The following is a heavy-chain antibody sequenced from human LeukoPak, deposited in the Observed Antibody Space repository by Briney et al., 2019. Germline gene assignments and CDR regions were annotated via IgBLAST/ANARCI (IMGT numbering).Heavy chain of an antibody. CDR3: ASVLVVVAATDIGWFDP. V-gene: IGHV4-30-4*01. CDR2: LYYSGST. CDR1: GGSFSGYY. J-gene: IGHJ5*02. Sequence: SETLSLTCAVYGGSFSGYYRSWIRQPPGKGLEWIGYLYYSGSTYYNPSLKSRVTISVDTSKNQFSLKLSSVTAADTAVYYCASVLVVVAATDIGWFDPWGQGTLVTVSS. D-gene: IGHD2-15*01.